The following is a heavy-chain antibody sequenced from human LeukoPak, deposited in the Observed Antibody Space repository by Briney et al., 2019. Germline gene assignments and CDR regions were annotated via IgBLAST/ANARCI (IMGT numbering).Heavy chain of an antibody. CDR3: SSNHYYYGGMDV. V-gene: IGHV1-2*02. J-gene: IGHJ6*02. CDR2: INPNSGGT. CDR1: GYTFTGYY. Sequence: ASVKVSCKASGYTFTGYYMHWVRQAPGQGLEWMGWINPNSGGTNYAQKFQGRVTMTRDTSISTAYMELSRLRSDDTAVYHCSSNHYYYGGMDVWGQGTTVTVSS.